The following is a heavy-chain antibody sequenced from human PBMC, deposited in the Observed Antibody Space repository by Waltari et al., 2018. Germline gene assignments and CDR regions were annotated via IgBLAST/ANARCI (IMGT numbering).Heavy chain of an antibody. CDR3: ARDGKYCSSSSCYLYYHYYGMDV. CDR1: GCTVSSEG. J-gene: IGHJ6*02. Sequence: QVQLVESGGGVVQTGRSLRLSCAASGCTVSSEGMHWARQVPAKGLEWVALILYDGINKDYADSVKGRFTISRDNSKNTLYLQMNSLRAEDTAVYYCARDGKYCSSSSCYLYYHYYGMDVWGQGTTVTVSS. D-gene: IGHD2-2*01. CDR2: ILYDGINK. V-gene: IGHV3-33*01.